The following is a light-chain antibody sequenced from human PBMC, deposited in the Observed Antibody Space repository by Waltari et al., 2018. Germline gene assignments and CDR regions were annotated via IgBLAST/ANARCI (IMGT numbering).Light chain of an antibody. V-gene: IGKV1-5*01. CDR3: QQSASYWT. J-gene: IGKJ1*01. Sequence: DIQMTQSPSTLSASVGDRVSITCRASQSISIWLAWYQKKPGKAPKVLIYDASTVESGVPSRFGGSGSGTEFTLTISSLQPDDFATYYCQQSASYWTFGQGTKVDIK. CDR2: DAS. CDR1: QSISIW.